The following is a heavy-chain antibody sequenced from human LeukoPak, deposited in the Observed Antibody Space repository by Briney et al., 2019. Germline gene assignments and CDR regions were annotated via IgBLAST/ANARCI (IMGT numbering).Heavy chain of an antibody. CDR2: IKGDGSHT. CDR3: VRDWDHFDFDS. V-gene: IGHV3-74*01. J-gene: IGHJ5*01. Sequence: GGSLRLACAAPGFTFRDYWMHWIRQAPGKGLVWVSRIKGDGSHTIYADSVKGRFTISRDNAKNTLYLQMKSLRVEDTALYYCVRDWDHFDFDSWGQGTLVTVSS. D-gene: IGHD1-26*01. CDR1: GFTFRDYW.